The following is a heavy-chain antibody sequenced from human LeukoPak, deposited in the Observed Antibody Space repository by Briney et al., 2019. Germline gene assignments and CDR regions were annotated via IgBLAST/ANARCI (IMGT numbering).Heavy chain of an antibody. CDR3: AKGGYCSGGSCYDDY. V-gene: IGHV3-23*01. CDR1: GFTFSSYA. CDR2: ISGSGGST. Sequence: PGGSLRLSCAASGFTFSSYAMSWVRQAPGKGLEWVSAISGSGGSTYYADSVKGRFTISRDNSKNTLYLQMNSLRAEDTAHYYCAKGGYCSGGSCYDDYWGQGTLVTVSS. D-gene: IGHD2-15*01. J-gene: IGHJ4*02.